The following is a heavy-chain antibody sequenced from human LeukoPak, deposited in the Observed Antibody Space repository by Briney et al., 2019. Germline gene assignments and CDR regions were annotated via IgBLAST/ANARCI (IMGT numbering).Heavy chain of an antibody. D-gene: IGHD4-23*01. CDR3: ATSPSGTTVAFLDY. CDR1: GYTSTSYA. J-gene: IGHJ4*02. CDR2: INTNTGNP. Sequence: ASVKVSCKASGYTSTSYAMNWVRQAPGQGLEWMGWINTNTGNPTYAQGFTGRFVFSLDTSVSTAYLQISSLKAEDTAVYYCATSPSGTTVAFLDYWGQGTLVTVSS. V-gene: IGHV7-4-1*02.